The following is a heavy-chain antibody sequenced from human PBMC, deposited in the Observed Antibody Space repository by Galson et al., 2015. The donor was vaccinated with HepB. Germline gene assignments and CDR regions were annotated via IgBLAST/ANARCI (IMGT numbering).Heavy chain of an antibody. D-gene: IGHD3-22*01. CDR3: ARVRDDSSGYYPIDY. J-gene: IGHJ4*02. Sequence: SVKVSCKASGYTFTSYGISWVRQAPGQGLEWMGWISAYNGNTNYAQKLQGRVTMTTDTSTSTAYMELRSLRSDDTAVYYCARVRDDSSGYYPIDYWGQGTLVTVSS. V-gene: IGHV1-18*01. CDR2: ISAYNGNT. CDR1: GYTFTSYG.